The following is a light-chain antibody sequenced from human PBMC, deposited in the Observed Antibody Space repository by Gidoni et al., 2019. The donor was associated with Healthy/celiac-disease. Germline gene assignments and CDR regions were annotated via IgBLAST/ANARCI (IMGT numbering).Light chain of an antibody. V-gene: IGKV3-15*01. CDR3: QQYNNWPQT. Sequence: EIVMTQSPATLSVSPGERATLSCRAGQSVSSNLAWYQQKPGQAPRLLIHGASTRANGIPARFRGSGSGTEFTLTISSLQSEDFAVYYCQQYNNWPQTFGQGTKVEIK. CDR1: QSVSSN. J-gene: IGKJ1*01. CDR2: GAS.